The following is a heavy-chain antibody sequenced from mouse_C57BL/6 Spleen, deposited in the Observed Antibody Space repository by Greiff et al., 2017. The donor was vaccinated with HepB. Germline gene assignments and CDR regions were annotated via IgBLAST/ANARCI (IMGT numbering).Heavy chain of an antibody. CDR2: ISSGGDYI. Sequence: EVKVVESGEGLVKPGGSLKLSCAASGFTFSSYAMSWVRQTPEKRLEWVAYISSGGDYIYYADTVKGRFTISRDNARNTLYLQMSSLKSEDTAMYYCTRDRDSSGPAWFAYWGQGTLVTVSA. CDR3: TRDRDSSGPAWFAY. J-gene: IGHJ3*01. D-gene: IGHD3-2*02. CDR1: GFTFSSYA. V-gene: IGHV5-9-1*02.